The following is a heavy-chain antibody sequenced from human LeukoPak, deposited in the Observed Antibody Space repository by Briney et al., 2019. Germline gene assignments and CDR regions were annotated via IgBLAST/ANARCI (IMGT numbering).Heavy chain of an antibody. V-gene: IGHV1-18*04. CDR2: INPNSGNT. Sequence: ASVKVSCKASGYTFTGYYMHWVRQAPGQGLEWMGWINPNSGNTNYAQKLQGRVTMTTDTSTSTAYMELRSLRSDDTAVYYCARARLSITMIVVVPDYWGQGTLVTVSS. J-gene: IGHJ4*02. CDR1: GYTFTGYY. D-gene: IGHD3-22*01. CDR3: ARARLSITMIVVVPDY.